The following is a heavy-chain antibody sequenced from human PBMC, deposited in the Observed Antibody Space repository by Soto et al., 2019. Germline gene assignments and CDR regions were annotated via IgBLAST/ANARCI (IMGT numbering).Heavy chain of an antibody. CDR2: ISYGGTNI. CDR3: AIAGVRGYSYGSLDY. CDR1: GFTFSSYA. V-gene: IGHV3-30-3*01. D-gene: IGHD5-18*01. J-gene: IGHJ4*02. Sequence: QVQLVESGGGVIQPGRSLRLSCVASGFTFSSYAMHWVRQAPGKGLEWVAVISYGGTNIYYADSVKGRFTISRDNSKNTLYLQMNSLRAEDTALYYCAIAGVRGYSYGSLDYWGQGTLVTVSS.